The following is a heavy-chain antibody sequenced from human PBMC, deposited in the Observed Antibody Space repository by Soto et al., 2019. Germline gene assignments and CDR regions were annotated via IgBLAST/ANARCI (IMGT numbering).Heavy chain of an antibody. CDR2: ISYDGSNK. J-gene: IGHJ4*02. Sequence: QVQLVESGGGVVQPGRSLRLSCAASGFTFSSYGMHWVRQAPGKGLEWVAVISYDGSNKYYADSVKGRFTISRDNSKNTLYLQMNSLRAEDTAVYYCAKESRGIFGVVLDYWGQGTLVTVSS. CDR3: AKESRGIFGVVLDY. V-gene: IGHV3-30*18. CDR1: GFTFSSYG. D-gene: IGHD3-3*01.